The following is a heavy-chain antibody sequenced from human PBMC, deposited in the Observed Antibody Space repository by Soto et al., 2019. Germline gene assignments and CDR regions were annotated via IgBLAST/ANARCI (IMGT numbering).Heavy chain of an antibody. CDR3: VVADYYDSSGYYWSGRFHV. J-gene: IGHJ6*02. CDR2: ISYDGSNK. V-gene: IGHV3-30-3*01. D-gene: IGHD3-22*01. Sequence: WGSLRLSCAASGFTFSSYAMHWVRQAPGKGLEWVAVISYDGSNKYYADSVKGRFTISRDNSKNTLYLQMNSLRAEDTAVYYCVVADYYDSSGYYWSGRFHVWGQGTTVTVSS. CDR1: GFTFSSYA.